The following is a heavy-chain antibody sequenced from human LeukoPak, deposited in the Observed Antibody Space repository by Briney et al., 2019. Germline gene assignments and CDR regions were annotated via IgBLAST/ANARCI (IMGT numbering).Heavy chain of an antibody. V-gene: IGHV3-15*04. CDR3: VTGGHYFGS. J-gene: IGHJ4*02. CDR1: GLTLSDVW. Sequence: GGSLRLSCVVPGLTLSDVWMSWVRQAPGEGLEWIGRIETKTAGGTIDHAAPLKGRFTISRDDSENTLYLQMNSLKTDDTAVYYCVTGGHYFGSWGQGTLVTVSS. CDR2: IETKTAGGTI. D-gene: IGHD3-10*01.